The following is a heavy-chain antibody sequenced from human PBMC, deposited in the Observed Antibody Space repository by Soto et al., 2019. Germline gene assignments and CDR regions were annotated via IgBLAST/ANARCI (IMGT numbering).Heavy chain of an antibody. D-gene: IGHD6-13*01. CDR3: ARYSNNWFQTEGMDV. Sequence: SETLSLTCTVSVDSITTYYLSWIRQPAGKGLEWIGRIDASGNTNYNPSLNSRVTMSIDTSKKQFSLKLTSVTAADTAIYYCARYSNNWFQTEGMDVWGQGTTVTVSS. CDR1: VDSITTYY. J-gene: IGHJ6*02. CDR2: IDASGNT. V-gene: IGHV4-4*07.